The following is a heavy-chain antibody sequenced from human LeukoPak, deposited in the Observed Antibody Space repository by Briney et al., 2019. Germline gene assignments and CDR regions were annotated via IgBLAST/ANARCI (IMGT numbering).Heavy chain of an antibody. D-gene: IGHD3-22*01. CDR1: GFTFSSYS. CDR3: ARDQVLEYYYDSSGYCPFDY. CDR2: ISSSSSYI. J-gene: IGHJ4*02. V-gene: IGHV3-21*01. Sequence: PGGSLRLSCAASGFTFSSYSMSWVRQAPGKGLEWVSSISSSSSYIYYADSVKGRFTISRDNAKNSLYLQMNSLRAEDTAVYYCARDQVLEYYYDSSGYCPFDYWGQGTLVTVSS.